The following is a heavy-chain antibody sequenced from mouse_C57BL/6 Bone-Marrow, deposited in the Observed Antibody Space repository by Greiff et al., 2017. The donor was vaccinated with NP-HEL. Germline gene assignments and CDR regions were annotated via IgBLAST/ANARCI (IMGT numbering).Heavy chain of an antibody. CDR3: ARSRGLTGTSWYFDV. D-gene: IGHD4-1*01. Sequence: EVQVVESGPVLVKPGASVKMSCKASGYTLTDYYMNWVKQSHGKSLEWIGVINPYNGGTSYNQKFKGKATLTVDKSSSTAYMELNSLTSEDSAVYYCARSRGLTGTSWYFDVWGTGTTVTVSS. J-gene: IGHJ1*03. CDR1: GYTLTDYY. V-gene: IGHV1-19*01. CDR2: INPYNGGT.